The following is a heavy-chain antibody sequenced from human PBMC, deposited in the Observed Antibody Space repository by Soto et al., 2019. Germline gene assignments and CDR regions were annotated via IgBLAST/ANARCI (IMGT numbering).Heavy chain of an antibody. J-gene: IGHJ4*02. CDR3: AKPPSEIAVAVAYFDY. CDR1: GFTFSSYG. Sequence: PGGSLRLSCAASGFTFSSYGMHWVRQAPGKGLEWVAVISYDGSNKYYADSVKGRFTISRDNSKNTLYLQMNSLRAEDTAVYYCAKPPSEIAVAVAYFDYWGQGTLVTVSS. V-gene: IGHV3-30*18. D-gene: IGHD6-19*01. CDR2: ISYDGSNK.